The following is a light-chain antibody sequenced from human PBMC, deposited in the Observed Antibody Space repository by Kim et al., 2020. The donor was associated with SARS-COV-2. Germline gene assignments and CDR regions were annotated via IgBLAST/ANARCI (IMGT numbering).Light chain of an antibody. CDR3: NSRDISGNHLV. J-gene: IGLJ2*01. Sequence: SSELTQDPAVSVALGQTVRITCQGDSLRSYYASWYQQKPGQAPVLVIYGKNNRPSGIPDRFSGSSSGNTASLTITGAQAEDEADYYCNSRDISGNHLVFGGGTQLTVL. V-gene: IGLV3-19*01. CDR1: SLRSYY. CDR2: GKN.